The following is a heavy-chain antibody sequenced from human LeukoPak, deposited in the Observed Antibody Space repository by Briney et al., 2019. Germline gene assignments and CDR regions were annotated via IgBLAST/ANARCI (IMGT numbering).Heavy chain of an antibody. J-gene: IGHJ5*02. D-gene: IGHD3-3*01. CDR1: GGSFSGYY. CDR3: ARSKYYDFWSGYLEWFDP. CDR2: INHSGST. Sequence: SETLSLTCAVYGGSFSGYYWSWIRQPPGKGLEWIGEINHSGSTNYNPSLKSRVTISVDTSKNQFSLKLSSVTAADTAVYYCARSKYYDFWSGYLEWFDPWGQGTLVTVSS. V-gene: IGHV4-34*01.